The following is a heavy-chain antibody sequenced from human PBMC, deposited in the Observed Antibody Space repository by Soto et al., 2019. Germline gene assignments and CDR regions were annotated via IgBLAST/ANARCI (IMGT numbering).Heavy chain of an antibody. V-gene: IGHV1-69*13. D-gene: IGHD5-18*01. Sequence: SVKVSCKASGGTFSSYATSWVRQAPGQGLEWMGGIIPIFGTANYAQKFQGRVTITADESTSTAYMELSSLRSEDTAVYYCATVPRIQLWFAYYYGMDVWGQGTTVTVSS. CDR3: ATVPRIQLWFAYYYGMDV. CDR2: IIPIFGTA. CDR1: GGTFSSYA. J-gene: IGHJ6*02.